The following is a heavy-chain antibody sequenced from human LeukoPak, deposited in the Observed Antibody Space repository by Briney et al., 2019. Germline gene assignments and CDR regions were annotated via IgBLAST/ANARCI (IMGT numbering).Heavy chain of an antibody. CDR1: GFTFSSYA. CDR2: ISYDGSNK. V-gene: IGHV3-30*04. D-gene: IGHD6-19*01. CDR3: AKDAPVKAVAGTPGY. Sequence: GGSLRLSCAASGFTFSSYAMHWVRQAPGKGLEWVAVISYDGSNKYYADSVKGRFTISRDNSKNTLYLQMNSLRAEDTAVYYCAKDAPVKAVAGTPGYWGQGTLVTVSS. J-gene: IGHJ4*02.